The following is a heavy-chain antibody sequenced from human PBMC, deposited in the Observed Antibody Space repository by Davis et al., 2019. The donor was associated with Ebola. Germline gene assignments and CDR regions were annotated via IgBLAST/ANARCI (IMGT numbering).Heavy chain of an antibody. J-gene: IGHJ5*02. Sequence: ASVKVSCKASGYTFTSYGITWVRQAPGQGLEWMGWINPHNGKTNYAQNVQGRVTLTTDTSTSTAYMEVGSLRSDDTAVYYCARAQFPTTSDHWGQGTLVTVSS. V-gene: IGHV1-18*04. CDR3: ARAQFPTTSDH. CDR2: INPHNGKT. CDR1: GYTFTSYG. D-gene: IGHD1-1*01.